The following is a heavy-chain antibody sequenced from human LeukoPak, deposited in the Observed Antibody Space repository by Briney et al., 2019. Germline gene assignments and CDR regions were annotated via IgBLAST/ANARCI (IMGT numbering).Heavy chain of an antibody. D-gene: IGHD4-11*01. V-gene: IGHV3-7*04. CDR1: GFPFSSYW. J-gene: IGHJ4*02. CDR3: TRVGYINEGIDY. Sequence: GGSLRLSCVASGFPFSSYWMTWVRQAPGRGLEWVANIKQDGSKKSYVDSVKGRFTISRDNAKNSLYLQMNSLRAEDTAIYYCTRVGYINEGIDYWGQGTLVTVSS. CDR2: IKQDGSKK.